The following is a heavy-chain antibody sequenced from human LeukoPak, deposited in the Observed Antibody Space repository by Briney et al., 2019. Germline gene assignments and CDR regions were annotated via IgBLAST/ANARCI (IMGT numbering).Heavy chain of an antibody. CDR1: GFTFSDYT. J-gene: IGHJ6*02. Sequence: QPGGSLRLSCAASGFTFSDYTMNWVRQAPGKGLEWVSFIGRSGTTIYYADSVKGRFTCSRDNAKNSLHLQMNSLRAEDTAVYYCARDVTSSSWYSPYYYYYYGMDVWGQGTTVTVSS. CDR2: IGRSGTTI. D-gene: IGHD6-13*01. CDR3: ARDVTSSSWYSPYYYYYYGMDV. V-gene: IGHV3-48*04.